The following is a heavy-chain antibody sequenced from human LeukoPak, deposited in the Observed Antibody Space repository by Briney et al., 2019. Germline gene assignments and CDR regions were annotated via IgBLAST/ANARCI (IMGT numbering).Heavy chain of an antibody. CDR3: ARGTPCDY. V-gene: IGHV3-7*03. Sequence: GSLRLSCAASGFTFRTYWMSWFRQAPGKGLEWVANIKQDGSEKYYVDSVKGRFTISRDNAKNSLYLQMNSLRAEDTAVYYRARGTPCDYWGQGTLVTVSS. CDR2: IKQDGSEK. J-gene: IGHJ4*02. CDR1: GFTFRTYW.